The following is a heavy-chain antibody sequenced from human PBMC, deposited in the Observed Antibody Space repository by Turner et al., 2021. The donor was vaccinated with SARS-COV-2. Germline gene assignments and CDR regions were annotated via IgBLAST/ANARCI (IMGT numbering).Heavy chain of an antibody. CDR1: GGSISSSTYY. CDR2: INYSGSN. CDR3: AGSYSGYESDDAMDI. J-gene: IGHJ3*02. Sequence: QLPLQESVSGLVKPSWTLSLICTVSGGSISSSTYYVGWLRQPPGKGLEWVGTINYSGSNYYNPSLESRVTISVDTTTNQFSLQLSTVTAADTAVYYCAGSYSGYESDDAMDIWGQGTMVTVSS. D-gene: IGHD5-12*01. V-gene: IGHV4-39*01.